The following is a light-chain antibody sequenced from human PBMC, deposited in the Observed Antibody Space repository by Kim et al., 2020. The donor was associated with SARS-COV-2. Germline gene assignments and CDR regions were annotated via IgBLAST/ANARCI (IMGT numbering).Light chain of an antibody. V-gene: IGKV3-11*01. J-gene: IGKJ1*01. CDR1: QSVTY. Sequence: ELVLTQSPATLSLSPGERATVSCRASQSVTYLAWYQHKPGQAPRLLIYDTSNRATGIPARFSGGTSGTDFTLTISSLQPEDSAVYYCQQRSNWPLWTFGPGTKVDIK. CDR3: QQRSNWPLWT. CDR2: DTS.